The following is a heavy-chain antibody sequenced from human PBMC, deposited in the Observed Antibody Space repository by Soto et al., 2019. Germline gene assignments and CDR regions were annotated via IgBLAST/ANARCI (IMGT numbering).Heavy chain of an antibody. CDR3: ARADPDASVGF. V-gene: IGHV4-59*11. D-gene: IGHD3-16*01. Sequence: SETLSLTCTVSGGSMSSHYWTWLRQPPGKGLEWIGYISYSGSSYYNPSLKSRVTISADTSRNQFSLRLTSVIAADTAVYFCARADPDASVGFWGQGTLVTVSS. CDR2: ISYSGSS. J-gene: IGHJ4*02. CDR1: GGSMSSHY.